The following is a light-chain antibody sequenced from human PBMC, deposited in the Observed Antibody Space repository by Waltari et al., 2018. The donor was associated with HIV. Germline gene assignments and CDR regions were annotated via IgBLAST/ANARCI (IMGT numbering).Light chain of an antibody. CDR1: QSVSSSY. J-gene: IGKJ1*01. CDR3: QQYGTSRWT. Sequence: EIVLTQSPGTLSLSPGERATLSCRASQSVSSSYLAWYQQKRGQAPRLLIYGASSSATGIPDRFTGSGSGTDFTLTISRLEPEDFAVYYCQQYGTSRWTFGQGTKVEIK. CDR2: GAS. V-gene: IGKV3-20*01.